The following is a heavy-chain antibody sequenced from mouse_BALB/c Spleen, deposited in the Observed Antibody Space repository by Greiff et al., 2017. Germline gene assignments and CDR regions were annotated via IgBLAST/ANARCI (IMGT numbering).Heavy chain of an antibody. CDR3: ARSRGGNYFDY. CDR1: GYSITSDYA. V-gene: IGHV3-2*02. J-gene: IGHJ2*01. CDR2: ISYSGST. Sequence: EVQRVESGPGLVKPSQSLSLTCTVTGYSITSDYAWNWIRQFPGNKLEWMGYISYSGSTSYNPSLKSRISITRDTSKNQFFLQLNSVTTEDTATYYCARSRGGNYFDYWGQGTTLTVSS.